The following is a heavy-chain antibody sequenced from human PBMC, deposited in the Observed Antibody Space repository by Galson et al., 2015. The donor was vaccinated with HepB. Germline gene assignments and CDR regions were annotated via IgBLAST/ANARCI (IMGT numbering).Heavy chain of an antibody. CDR1: GYSFTTYW. D-gene: IGHD6-19*01. V-gene: IGHV5-51*01. CDR3: ARRGKPGYSSGWYNY. Sequence: QSGAEVKRPGESLTISCKGSGYSFTTYWIGWVRQMPGKGLEWMGIIYPGDSDTRFSPSFQGRVTISVDKSISTAHLQWSSLKASDTAVYYCARRGKPGYSSGWYNYWGQGTLVTVSS. J-gene: IGHJ4*02. CDR2: IYPGDSDT.